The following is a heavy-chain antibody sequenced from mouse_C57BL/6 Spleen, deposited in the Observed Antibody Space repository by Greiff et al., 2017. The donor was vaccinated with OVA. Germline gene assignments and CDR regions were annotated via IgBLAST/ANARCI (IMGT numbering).Heavy chain of an antibody. Sequence: VQLQQSGPGLVQPSQSLSITCTVSGFSLTSYGVHWVRQSPGKGLEWLGVIWRGGSTDYNAAFMSRLSITKDNSKSQVFFKMNSLQADDTAIYYCAKRGGSNYDYAMDYWGQGTSVTVSS. CDR3: AKRGGSNYDYAMDY. J-gene: IGHJ4*01. CDR1: GFSLTSYG. CDR2: IWRGGST. V-gene: IGHV2-5*01. D-gene: IGHD2-5*01.